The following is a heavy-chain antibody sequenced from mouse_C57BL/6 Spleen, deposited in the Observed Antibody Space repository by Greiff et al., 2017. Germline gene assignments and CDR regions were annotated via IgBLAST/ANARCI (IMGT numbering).Heavy chain of an antibody. J-gene: IGHJ1*03. Sequence: VKLQEPGPELVKPGASVKISCKASGYAFSSSWMHWVKQRPGKGLEWIGLLYPGDGDTNYNGKFKGKATLTADKSSSTAYMQLSSLTAEDSAVYFGAFSTTVVAGYFDVGGTGTTGTVAS. D-gene: IGHD1-1*01. CDR2: LYPGDGDT. CDR1: GYAFSSSW. CDR3: AFSTTVVAGYFDV. V-gene: IGHV1-82*01.